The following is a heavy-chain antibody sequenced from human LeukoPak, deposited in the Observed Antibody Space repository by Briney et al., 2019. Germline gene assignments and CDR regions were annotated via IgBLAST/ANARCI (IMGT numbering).Heavy chain of an antibody. V-gene: IGHV3-7*01. CDR2: IKQDGSEK. D-gene: IGHD3-22*01. J-gene: IGHJ4*02. CDR3: ASIIRRYYDSSGSPDY. Sequence: GGSLRLSCAASGFTFSNEMNWVRQAPGKGLEWVANIKQDGSEKYYVDSVQGRFTISRDNAKNSLYLQMNSLRAEDTAVYYCASIIRRYYDSSGSPDYWGQGTLVTVSS. CDR1: GFTFSNE.